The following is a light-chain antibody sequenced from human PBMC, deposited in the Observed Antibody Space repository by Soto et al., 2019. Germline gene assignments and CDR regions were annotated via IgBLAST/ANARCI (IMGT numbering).Light chain of an antibody. CDR2: DAS. CDR3: QQYISYPYT. J-gene: IGKJ2*01. V-gene: IGKV1-5*01. CDR1: QTTNTW. Sequence: DIQMTQFPSTLSASVGDRVTITCRASQTTNTWLAWYQQKPGTAPKLLIYDASSLEGGVPSRFSASGSGTEFTLTISSLQPDDXXXYYCQQYISYPYTFGQGTKVEIK.